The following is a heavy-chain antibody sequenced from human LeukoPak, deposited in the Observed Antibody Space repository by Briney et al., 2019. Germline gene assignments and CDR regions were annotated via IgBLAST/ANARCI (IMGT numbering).Heavy chain of an antibody. CDR1: GYTFTSYY. V-gene: IGHV1-46*01. CDR2: INPSGGST. D-gene: IGHD1-26*01. J-gene: IGHJ4*02. Sequence: GASVKVSCKASGYTFTSYYMHWVRQAPGQGLEWMGIINPSGGSTSYAQKFQGRVTMTRDMSTSTVYMELSSLRSEDTAVYYCARSFTPYSGSPPYFDYWGQGTLVTVSS. CDR3: ARSFTPYSGSPPYFDY.